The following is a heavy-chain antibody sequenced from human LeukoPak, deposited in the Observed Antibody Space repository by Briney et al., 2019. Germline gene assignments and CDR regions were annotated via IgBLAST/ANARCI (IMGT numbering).Heavy chain of an antibody. CDR2: ISYDGSNE. J-gene: IGHJ4*01. CDR1: GFTFSSYG. D-gene: IGHD3-9*01. V-gene: IGHV3-30*18. CDR3: AKSSDLLTGYYSYFEY. Sequence: GGSLRLSCAASGFTFSSYGIHWVRQAPGKGLEWVALISYDGSNEYYADSVKGRFTISRDNSKNTLYMQMNSLRAEDTAVYYCAKSSDLLTGYYSYFEYWGHGTLVNVAS.